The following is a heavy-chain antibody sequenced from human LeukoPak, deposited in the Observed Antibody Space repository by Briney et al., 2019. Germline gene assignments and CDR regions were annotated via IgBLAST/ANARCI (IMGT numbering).Heavy chain of an antibody. J-gene: IGHJ6*03. CDR2: IVVGSGNT. CDR3: ATAPWQQLVQRDTGDYYYYMDV. CDR1: GFTFTNSA. Sequence: GASVKVSCKASGFTFTNSAVQWVRQARGQRLEWIGWIVVGSGNTNYAQKFQERVTITRDMSTSTAYMELSSLRSEDTAVYYCATAPWQQLVQRDTGDYYYYMDVWGKGTTVTVSS. V-gene: IGHV1-58*01. D-gene: IGHD6-13*01.